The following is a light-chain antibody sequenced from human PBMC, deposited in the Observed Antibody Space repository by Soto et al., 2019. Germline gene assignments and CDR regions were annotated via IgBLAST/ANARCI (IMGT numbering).Light chain of an antibody. CDR1: QSVSRN. CDR3: QQHNNWPYT. CDR2: AAS. J-gene: IGKJ2*01. V-gene: IGKV3-15*01. Sequence: EIVMTQSPATLSVSPGERATLSCRASQSVSRNLAWYQQKPGQAPRLLIYAASTRATGIPARFSGSGSGTEFTLTISSLQSEDFAVYYCQQHNNWPYTFGQGTKLEIK.